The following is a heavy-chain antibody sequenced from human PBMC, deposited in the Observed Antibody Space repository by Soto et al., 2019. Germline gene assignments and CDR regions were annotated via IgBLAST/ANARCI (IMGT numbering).Heavy chain of an antibody. V-gene: IGHV3-53*01. CDR3: ARERYDILPGYYTHDGFDI. CDR1: VSPVNSTY. J-gene: IGHJ3*02. Sequence: AVSLRLCCSACVSPVNSTYMSWVRPAPGKDLERVSVIYSGGSTYYADSVKGRFTISRDNSKNTLYLQMNSLRAEDTAVYYCARERYDILPGYYTHDGFDIWGQGKMVTVS. D-gene: IGHD3-9*01. CDR2: IYSGGST.